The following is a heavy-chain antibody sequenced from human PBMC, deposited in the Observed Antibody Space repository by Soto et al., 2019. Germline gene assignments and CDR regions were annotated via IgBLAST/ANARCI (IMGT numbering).Heavy chain of an antibody. CDR2: ISYDGSNK. CDR3: ARDGYRNVLDV. D-gene: IGHD4-4*01. V-gene: IGHV3-30-3*01. Sequence: QVQLVESGGGVVQPGRSLRLSCAASGFTFSSYAMHWVRQAPGKGLEWVAVISYDGSNKYYADSVKGRFTISRDNSKNTLYLQMNSLRAEDTAVYYCARDGYRNVLDVWGQGTMVTVSS. J-gene: IGHJ6*02. CDR1: GFTFSSYA.